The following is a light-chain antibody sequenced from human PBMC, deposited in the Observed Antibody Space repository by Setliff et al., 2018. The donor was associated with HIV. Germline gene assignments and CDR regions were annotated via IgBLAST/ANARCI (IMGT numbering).Light chain of an antibody. CDR2: EVI. V-gene: IGLV2-23*02. Sequence: SALTQPASVSGSPGQSITISCTGASSDVGSYNLVSWYQQHPGKAPKLMIYEVIKRPSGVSNRFSGSKSGNTASLTISGLQAEDEADYYCCSYAGSRDVVFGGGTK. CDR3: CSYAGSRDVV. J-gene: IGLJ2*01. CDR1: SSDVGSYNL.